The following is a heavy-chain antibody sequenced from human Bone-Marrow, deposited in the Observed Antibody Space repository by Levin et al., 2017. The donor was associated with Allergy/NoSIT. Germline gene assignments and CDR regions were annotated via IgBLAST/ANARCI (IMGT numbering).Heavy chain of an antibody. V-gene: IGHV3-23*01. J-gene: IGHJ4*02. CDR3: AKRASATTGTGGFDF. D-gene: IGHD1-26*01. CDR1: GFSFSTYG. CDR2: ITNSGGNT. Sequence: GGSLRLSCAASGFSFSTYGMIWVRQAPGKGLEWVSSITNSGGNTFYADPVKGRFTISRDNSKNTLYLQMNSLRGEDTAVYSCAKRASATTGTGGFDFWGQGNLVTVSS.